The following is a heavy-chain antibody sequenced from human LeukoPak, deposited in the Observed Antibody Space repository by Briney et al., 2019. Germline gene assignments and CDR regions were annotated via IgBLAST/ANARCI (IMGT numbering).Heavy chain of an antibody. CDR3: ASIAVAGTVDY. CDR2: IYHSGST. CDR1: GYSISSGYY. J-gene: IGHJ4*02. V-gene: IGHV4-38-2*02. D-gene: IGHD6-19*01. Sequence: PSETLSLTCTVSGYSISSGYYWGWIRQPPGKGLEWIGSIYHSGSTYYNPSLKSRVTISVDTSKNQFSLKLSSVTAADTAVYYCASIAVAGTVDYWGQGTLVTVSS.